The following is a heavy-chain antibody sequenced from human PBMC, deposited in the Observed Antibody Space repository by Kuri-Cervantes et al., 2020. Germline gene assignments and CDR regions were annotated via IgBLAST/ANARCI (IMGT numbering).Heavy chain of an antibody. CDR1: GFTFSSYW. CDR2: INSDGSST. Sequence: GESLKISCAASGFTFSSYWKHWVRQAPGKGLVWVSRINSDGSSTSYADSVKGRFTISRDNAKNTLYLQMNSLRAEDTAVYYCARVTAGGGWYFDLWGRGTLVTVSS. D-gene: IGHD6-13*01. CDR3: ARVTAGGGWYFDL. V-gene: IGHV3-74*01. J-gene: IGHJ2*01.